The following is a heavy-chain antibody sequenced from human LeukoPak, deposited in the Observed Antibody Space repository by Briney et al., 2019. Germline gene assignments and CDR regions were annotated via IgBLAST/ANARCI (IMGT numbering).Heavy chain of an antibody. D-gene: IGHD3-10*02. CDR3: AELGITMIGGV. CDR2: ISYDGSNK. V-gene: IGHV3-30*04. J-gene: IGHJ6*04. Sequence: PGRSLRLSCAASGFTFSSYAMLWVRQAPGKGLEWVAVISYDGSNKYYADSVKGRFTISRDNAKNSLYLQMNSLRAEDTAVYYCAELGITMIGGVWGKGTTVTISS. CDR1: GFTFSSYA.